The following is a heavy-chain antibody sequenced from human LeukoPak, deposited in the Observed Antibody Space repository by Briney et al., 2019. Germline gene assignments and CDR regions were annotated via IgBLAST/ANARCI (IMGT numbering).Heavy chain of an antibody. Sequence: ASVKVSCKASGYTFTGYYMRWVRQAPGQGLEWMGWINPNSGGTNYAQKFQGRVTMTRDTSISTAYMELSRLRSDDTAVYYCARDFLSFLWFGTDYYYYYMDVWGKGTTVTISS. V-gene: IGHV1-2*02. CDR1: GYTFTGYY. CDR2: INPNSGGT. J-gene: IGHJ6*03. CDR3: ARDFLSFLWFGTDYYYYYMDV. D-gene: IGHD3-10*01.